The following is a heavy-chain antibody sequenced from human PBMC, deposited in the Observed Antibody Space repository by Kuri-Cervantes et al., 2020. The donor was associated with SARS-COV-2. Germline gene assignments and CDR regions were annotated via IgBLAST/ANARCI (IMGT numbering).Heavy chain of an antibody. CDR3: ARWGGQPDSSGPNEL. Sequence: SETLSLTCDVSGDSISSTYWSWIRQPPGRGLEWIGFVHYSGTTSYSPSLKSRVTMPVDTSKNHFSLKLSSVTAADTAVYYCARWGGQPDSSGPNELWGQGTLVTVSS. CDR2: VHYSGTT. CDR1: GDSISSTY. V-gene: IGHV4-59*12. J-gene: IGHJ4*02. D-gene: IGHD3-22*01.